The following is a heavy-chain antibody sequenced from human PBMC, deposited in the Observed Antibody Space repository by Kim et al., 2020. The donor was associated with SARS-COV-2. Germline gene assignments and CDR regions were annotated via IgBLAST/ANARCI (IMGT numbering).Heavy chain of an antibody. Sequence: SETLSLTCTVSGGSISSGGYYWSWIRQHPGKGLEWIGYIYYSGSTYYNPSLKSRVTISVDTSKNQFSLKLSSVTAADTAVYYCARGGSGSYYKTSSLAPWFDPWDQGTLVTVSS. CDR2: IYYSGST. V-gene: IGHV4-31*03. J-gene: IGHJ5*02. CDR3: ARGGSGSYYKTSSLAPWFDP. D-gene: IGHD3-10*01. CDR1: GGSISSGGYY.